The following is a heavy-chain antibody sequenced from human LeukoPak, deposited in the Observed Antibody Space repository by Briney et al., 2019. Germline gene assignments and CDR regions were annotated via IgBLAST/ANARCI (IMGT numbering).Heavy chain of an antibody. CDR3: ARVWGSYYGYFDY. Sequence: GGSLRLSCAASGFTVSSNYMSRVRQAPGKGLEWVSSIYSGGSTYYADSVKGRFTISRDNAKNSLYLQMNSLRDEDTAVYYCARVWGSYYGYFDYWGQGTLVTVSS. V-gene: IGHV3-53*01. J-gene: IGHJ4*02. CDR1: GFTVSSNY. CDR2: IYSGGST. D-gene: IGHD1-26*01.